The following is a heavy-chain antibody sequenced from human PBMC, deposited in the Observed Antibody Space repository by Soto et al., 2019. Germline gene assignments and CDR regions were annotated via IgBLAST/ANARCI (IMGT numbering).Heavy chain of an antibody. CDR3: ARDDSMYYDSSGSTPL. Sequence: GGSLRLSCAASGFTFSSYSMNWVRQAPGKGLEWVSSISSSSSYIYYADSVKGRFTISRDNAKNSLYLQMNSLRAEDTAVYYCARDDSMYYDSSGSTPLWGQGTLVTVSS. CDR1: GFTFSSYS. D-gene: IGHD3-22*01. J-gene: IGHJ4*02. V-gene: IGHV3-21*01. CDR2: ISSSSSYI.